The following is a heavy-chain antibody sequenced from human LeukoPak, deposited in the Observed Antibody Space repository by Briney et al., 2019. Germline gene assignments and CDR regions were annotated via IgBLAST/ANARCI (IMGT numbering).Heavy chain of an antibody. Sequence: PGGSLRLSCSASGFTFISYAMHWVRQAPGKGLEWVSGISWNSGSIGYADSVKGRFTISRDNAKNSLYLQMNSLRAEDTALYYCAKGNNYGQSNPHDYWGQGTLVTVSS. J-gene: IGHJ4*02. CDR3: AKGNNYGQSNPHDY. CDR2: ISWNSGSI. CDR1: GFTFISYA. D-gene: IGHD4-17*01. V-gene: IGHV3-9*01.